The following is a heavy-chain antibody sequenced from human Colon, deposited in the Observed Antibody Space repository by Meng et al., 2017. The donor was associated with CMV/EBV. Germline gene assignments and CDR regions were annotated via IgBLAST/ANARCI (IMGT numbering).Heavy chain of an antibody. CDR1: GYTFTGYY. D-gene: IGHD2-21*01. Sequence: ASAKVSCKASGYTFTGYYMHWVRQAPGQGLEWMGWINPNSGGTNYAQKSQGRVTMTRDTSISTAYMELSRLRSDDAAVYYCERVFVDYYYYYGMEIWGQGTTVTVSS. CDR2: INPNSGGT. V-gene: IGHV1-2*02. J-gene: IGHJ6*02. CDR3: ERVFVDYYYYYGMEI.